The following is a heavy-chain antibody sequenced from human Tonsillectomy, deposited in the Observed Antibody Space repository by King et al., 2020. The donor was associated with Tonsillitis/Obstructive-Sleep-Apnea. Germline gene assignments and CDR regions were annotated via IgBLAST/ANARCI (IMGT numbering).Heavy chain of an antibody. J-gene: IGHJ3*02. D-gene: IGHD5-24*01. Sequence: VQLVESGAEVKKPGESLEISCKGSGYSFTSYWIGWVRQMPGKGLEWMGIIYPRDSDTIYSPSFRGRVTISADKSISTAYLQWSGLKASDTAMYYCANGDRDAFDIWGQGTMVTVSS. CDR3: ANGDRDAFDI. CDR2: IYPRDSDT. V-gene: IGHV5-51*03. CDR1: GYSFTSYW.